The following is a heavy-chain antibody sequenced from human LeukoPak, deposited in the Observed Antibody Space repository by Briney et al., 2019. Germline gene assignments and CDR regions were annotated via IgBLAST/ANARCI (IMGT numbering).Heavy chain of an antibody. J-gene: IGHJ3*02. V-gene: IGHV3-23*01. CDR2: ISGSGGST. Sequence: GGSLRLSCAASGFTFSSYAMSWVRQAPGKGLEWVSAISGSGGSTYYADSVKGRFTISRDNSKNTLYLQMNSLRAEDTAVYYCANYYDILTGLTGDAFDIWGQGTMVTVSS. CDR1: GFTFSSYA. CDR3: ANYYDILTGLTGDAFDI. D-gene: IGHD3-9*01.